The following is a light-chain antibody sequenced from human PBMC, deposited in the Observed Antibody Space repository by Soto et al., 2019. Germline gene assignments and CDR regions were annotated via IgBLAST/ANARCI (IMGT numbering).Light chain of an antibody. CDR3: QQRSNWPPVLT. V-gene: IGKV3-11*01. Sequence: EIVLTQSPASLSLSPGERATLSCRASQSVSSHLAWFQQRPGQAPRLLIYGASNRATGIPARFGGSGSGTNFTLTISSLEPEHFAVYYCQQRSNWPPVLTFGGGTQVEIK. CDR2: GAS. J-gene: IGKJ4*01. CDR1: QSVSSH.